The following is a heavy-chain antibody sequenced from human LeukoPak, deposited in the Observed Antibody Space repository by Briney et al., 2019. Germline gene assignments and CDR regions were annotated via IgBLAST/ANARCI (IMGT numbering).Heavy chain of an antibody. CDR3: AKGLDYDILSGYYYGMDV. D-gene: IGHD3-9*01. CDR1: GFTFSSYG. J-gene: IGHJ6*02. Sequence: GGSLRLSCAASGFTFSSYGMHWVRQAPGKGLEWVAFIRYDGSNKYYADSVKGRFTISRDNSKNTLYLQMNSLRAEDTAVYYCAKGLDYDILSGYYYGMDVWGQGTTVTVSS. CDR2: IRYDGSNK. V-gene: IGHV3-30*02.